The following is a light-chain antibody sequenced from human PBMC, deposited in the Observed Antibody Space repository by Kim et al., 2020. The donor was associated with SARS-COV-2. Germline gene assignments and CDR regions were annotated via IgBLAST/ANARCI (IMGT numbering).Light chain of an antibody. Sequence: QSALTQPRSVSGSPVQSVTISCTGTSSDVGGYDYVSWYQQHPGKAPKLMIYDVNKRPSGVPDRFSGSKSGNTASLTISGLQADDEADYSCCSYAGSYTWVFGGGTKLTV. V-gene: IGLV2-11*01. CDR2: DVN. J-gene: IGLJ3*02. CDR1: SSDVGGYDY. CDR3: CSYAGSYTWV.